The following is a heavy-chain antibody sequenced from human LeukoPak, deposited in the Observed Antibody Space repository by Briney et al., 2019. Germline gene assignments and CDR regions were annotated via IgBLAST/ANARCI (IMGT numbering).Heavy chain of an antibody. CDR2: ISSSSSYI. V-gene: IGHV3-21*01. J-gene: IGHJ4*02. CDR3: ARGWGYCSSTSCYLFDY. CDR1: GFTFSSYS. D-gene: IGHD2-2*01. Sequence: PGGSLRLSCAASGFTFSSYSMNWVRQAPGKWLEWVSSISSSSSYIYYADSVKGRFTISRDNAKNSLYLQMNSLRAEDTAVYYCARGWGYCSSTSCYLFDYWGQGTLVTVSS.